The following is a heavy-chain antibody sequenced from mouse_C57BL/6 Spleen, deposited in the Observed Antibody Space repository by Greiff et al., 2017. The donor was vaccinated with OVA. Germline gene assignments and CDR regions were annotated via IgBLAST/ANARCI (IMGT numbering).Heavy chain of an antibody. Sequence: EVMLVESGGGLVQPGGSMKLSCVASGFTFSNYWMNWVRQSPEKGLEWVAQIRLKSDNYATHYAESVKGRFTISRDDSKSSVYLQMNNVRAEDTGIYYCTGGYGYAMDYWGQGTSVTVSS. J-gene: IGHJ4*01. CDR1: GFTFSNYW. D-gene: IGHD2-2*01. CDR2: IRLKSDNYAT. CDR3: TGGYGYAMDY. V-gene: IGHV6-3*01.